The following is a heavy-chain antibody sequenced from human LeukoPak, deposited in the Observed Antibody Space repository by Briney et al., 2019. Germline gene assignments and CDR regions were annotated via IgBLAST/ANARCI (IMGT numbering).Heavy chain of an antibody. CDR3: ARGGFFREV. J-gene: IGHJ4*02. CDR2: IKQDGSEE. D-gene: IGHD3-22*01. CDR1: GFTFSSYW. Sequence: GGSLRLSCAASGFTFSSYWMSWVRQAPGKGLEWVANIKQDGSEEYYVDSVKGRFTISRDNTKTSLYLQMNSLRAEDTAVYYCARGGFFREVWGQGTLVTVSS. V-gene: IGHV3-7*01.